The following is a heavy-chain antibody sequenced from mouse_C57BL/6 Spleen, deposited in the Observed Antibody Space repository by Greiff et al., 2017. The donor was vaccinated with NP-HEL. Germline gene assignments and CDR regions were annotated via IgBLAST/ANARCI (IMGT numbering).Heavy chain of an antibody. J-gene: IGHJ4*01. CDR1: GFNIKDYY. CDR2: IDPEDGDT. CDR3: TTVDYSNTRGAMDY. V-gene: IGHV14-1*01. D-gene: IGHD2-5*01. Sequence: EVQLQQSGAELVRPGASVKLSCTASGFNIKDYYMHWVKQRPEQGLEWIGRIDPEDGDTEYAPKFQGKATMTADTSSNTAYLQLSSLTSEDTAVYYCTTVDYSNTRGAMDYWGQGTSVTVSS.